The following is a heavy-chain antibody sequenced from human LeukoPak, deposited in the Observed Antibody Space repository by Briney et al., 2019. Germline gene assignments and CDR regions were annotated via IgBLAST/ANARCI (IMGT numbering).Heavy chain of an antibody. D-gene: IGHD3-16*01. CDR1: GYTFTSYA. J-gene: IGHJ5*02. CDR2: INTNTGNP. CDR3: ASPFGGSLFSGYST. Sequence: ASVNVSCKASGYTFTSYAMNWVRQAPGQGLEWMGWINTNTGNPTYAQGFTGRFVFSLDTSVSTAYLQISSLKAEDTAVYYCASPFGGSLFSGYSTWGQGTLVTVSS. V-gene: IGHV7-4-1*02.